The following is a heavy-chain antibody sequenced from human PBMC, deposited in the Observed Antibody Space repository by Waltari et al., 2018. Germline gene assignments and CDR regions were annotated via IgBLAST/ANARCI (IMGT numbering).Heavy chain of an antibody. J-gene: IGHJ4*02. Sequence: QVQVVESGGGVVQPGRSLRLSCAASGFTSSSTGMPWVRQAPGKGLDWVAIISSDGSVTHYADSVKGRFTVSRDNSNNMLYLQMNSLTAEDTAMYYCAKGCNFGSRCYYTDSWGQGTLVTVSS. CDR2: ISSDGSVT. CDR3: AKGCNFGSRCYYTDS. D-gene: IGHD2-2*01. CDR1: GFTSSSTG. V-gene: IGHV3-30*18.